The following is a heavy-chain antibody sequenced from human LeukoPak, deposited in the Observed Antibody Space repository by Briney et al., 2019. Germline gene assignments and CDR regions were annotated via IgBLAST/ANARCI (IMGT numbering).Heavy chain of an antibody. CDR1: GFTFSSYE. CDR2: ISSSGRTF. J-gene: IGHJ4*02. CDR3: ARDLRSSVVSRFDY. D-gene: IGHD3-22*01. V-gene: IGHV3-48*03. Sequence: GGSLRLSCAVSGFTFSSYEMNWVRQAPGKGLEWLSYISSSGRTFYYTDSVKGRFTISRDNAKNSLYLQMNSLRAEDTAVYYCARDLRSSVVSRFDYWGQGTLVTVSS.